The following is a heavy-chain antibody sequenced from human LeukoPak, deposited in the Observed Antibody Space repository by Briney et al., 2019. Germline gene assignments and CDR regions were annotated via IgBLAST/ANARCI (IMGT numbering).Heavy chain of an antibody. V-gene: IGHV4-39*07. CDR1: GGSISSGSYY. Sequence: SETLSLTCTVSGGSISSGSYYWSWIRQPPGKGLEWIGEINHSGSTNYNPSLKSRVTISVDTSKNQFSLKLSSVTAADTAVYYCARGPRFLGSFYYYYYMDVWGKGTTVTVSS. CDR2: INHSGST. CDR3: ARGPRFLGSFYYYYYMDV. D-gene: IGHD3-3*01. J-gene: IGHJ6*03.